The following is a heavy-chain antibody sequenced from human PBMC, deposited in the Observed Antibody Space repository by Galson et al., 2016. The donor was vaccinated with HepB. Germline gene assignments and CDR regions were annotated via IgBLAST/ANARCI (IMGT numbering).Heavy chain of an antibody. V-gene: IGHV3-30-3*01. Sequence: SLRLSCAASGFTFSSYAMHWVRQAPGKGLEWVAVISYDGSNKYYADSVKGRFTISRDNSKNTLYLQMNSLRAEDTAVYYWARDSLRGATVTYGGFQHWGQGTLVTVSS. CDR3: ARDSLRGATVTYGGFQH. J-gene: IGHJ1*01. CDR1: GFTFSSYA. D-gene: IGHD4-17*01. CDR2: ISYDGSNK.